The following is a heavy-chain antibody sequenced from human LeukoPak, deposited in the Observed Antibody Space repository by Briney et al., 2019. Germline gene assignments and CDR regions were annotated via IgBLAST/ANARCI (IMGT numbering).Heavy chain of an antibody. Sequence: GGSRRLSCAASGFTFSSYWMHWVRQAPGKGLEWVAFIRYDGSNKYYADSVKGRFTISRDNSKNTLYLQMNSLRAEDTAVYYCARGTPSSSGWLYYGMDVWGQGTTVTVSS. CDR2: IRYDGSNK. CDR3: ARGTPSSSGWLYYGMDV. CDR1: GFTFSSYW. D-gene: IGHD6-19*01. V-gene: IGHV3-30*02. J-gene: IGHJ6*02.